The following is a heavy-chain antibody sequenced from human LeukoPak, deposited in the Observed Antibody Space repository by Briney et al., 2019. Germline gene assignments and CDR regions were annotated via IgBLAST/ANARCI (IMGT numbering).Heavy chain of an antibody. Sequence: GGSLRLSCAASGFTFSSYGMHWVRQAPGKGLEWVAFIRYDGSNKYYADSVKGRFTISRDNSKNTLYLQMNSLRAEDTAVYYCAKDPKLLWFGELDYWGQGTLVTVSS. V-gene: IGHV3-30*02. D-gene: IGHD3-10*01. CDR1: GFTFSSYG. J-gene: IGHJ4*02. CDR3: AKDPKLLWFGELDY. CDR2: IRYDGSNK.